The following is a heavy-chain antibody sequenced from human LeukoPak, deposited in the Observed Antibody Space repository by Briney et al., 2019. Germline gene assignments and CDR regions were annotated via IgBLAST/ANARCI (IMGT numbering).Heavy chain of an antibody. V-gene: IGHV3-30*04. D-gene: IGHD5-24*01. Sequence: PGGSLRLSCAASGFTFSSYAMHWVRQAPGKGLEWVAVISYDGSNKYYADSVKGRFTISRDNSKNTLYLQMNSLRAEDTAVYYCAKLISPYDYWGQGILVTVSS. CDR1: GFTFSSYA. CDR3: AKLISPYDY. CDR2: ISYDGSNK. J-gene: IGHJ4*02.